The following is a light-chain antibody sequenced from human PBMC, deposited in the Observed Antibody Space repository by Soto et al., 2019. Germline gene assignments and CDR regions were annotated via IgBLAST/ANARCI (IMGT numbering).Light chain of an antibody. Sequence: EIVLAQSPDTLSLSPGERATLSCRTSQSMSTNYLAWYQQKSGQPPRLLIYGASIRATGIPDRFSGSWSGTDFTLTISILAPEDFAVYYCHQYDSSPLTFGGGAKVEIK. CDR3: HQYDSSPLT. V-gene: IGKV3-20*01. J-gene: IGKJ4*01. CDR2: GAS. CDR1: QSMSTNY.